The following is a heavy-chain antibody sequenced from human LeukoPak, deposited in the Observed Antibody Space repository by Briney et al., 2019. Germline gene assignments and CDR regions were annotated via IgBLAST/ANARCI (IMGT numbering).Heavy chain of an antibody. V-gene: IGHV3-30*02. Sequence: PGGSLRLSCAASGFTFSSYGMHWVRQAPGKGLEWVAFIRYDGSNKYYADSVKGRFTISRDNSKNTLYLQMNSLRAEDTAVYYCAKDRAPYDSSGYIFDYWGQGTLVTVSS. CDR1: GFTFSSYG. D-gene: IGHD3-22*01. CDR2: IRYDGSNK. J-gene: IGHJ4*02. CDR3: AKDRAPYDSSGYIFDY.